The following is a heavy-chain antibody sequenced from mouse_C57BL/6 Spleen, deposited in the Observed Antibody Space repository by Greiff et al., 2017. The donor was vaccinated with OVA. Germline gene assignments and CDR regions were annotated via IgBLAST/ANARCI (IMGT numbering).Heavy chain of an antibody. CDR1: GYTFTSYG. Sequence: VQLQQPGAELARPGASVKLSCKASGYTFTSYGISWVKQRTGQGLEWIGEIYPRSGNTYYNEKFKDKATLTADKSSSTAYMQLSSLTYEDSAVYYCARDYGSSFDYWGQGTTLTVSS. CDR2: IYPRSGNT. CDR3: ARDYGSSFDY. D-gene: IGHD1-1*01. J-gene: IGHJ2*01. V-gene: IGHV1-81*01.